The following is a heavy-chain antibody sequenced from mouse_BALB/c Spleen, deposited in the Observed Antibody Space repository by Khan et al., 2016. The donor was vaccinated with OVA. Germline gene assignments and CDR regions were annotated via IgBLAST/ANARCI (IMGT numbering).Heavy chain of an antibody. D-gene: IGHD4-1*01. Sequence: EMQLQESGTVLARPGASVKMSCKASGYTFTSYWMHWVKQRPGQGLEWIGDIYPGNTDTNYNQKFKGKAKLTAVTSTSTAYMELYSLTNEDSAVYYCTKRNWDVAWFAYWGQGTLVTVSA. V-gene: IGHV1-5*01. CDR3: TKRNWDVAWFAY. J-gene: IGHJ3*01. CDR1: GYTFTSYW. CDR2: IYPGNTDT.